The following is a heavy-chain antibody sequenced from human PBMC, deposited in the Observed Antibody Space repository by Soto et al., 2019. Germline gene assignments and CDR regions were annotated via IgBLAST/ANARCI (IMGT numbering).Heavy chain of an antibody. CDR2: INHSGST. D-gene: IGHD2-15*01. Sequence: LTCAVYGGSFSGYYWSWIRQPPGKGLEWIGEINHSGSTNYNPSLKSRVTISVDTSKNQFSLKLSSVTAADTAVYYCARAGCSGGSCYNYYYYYGMDVWGHGTTVTVSS. V-gene: IGHV4-34*01. CDR3: ARAGCSGGSCYNYYYYYGMDV. J-gene: IGHJ6*02. CDR1: GGSFSGYY.